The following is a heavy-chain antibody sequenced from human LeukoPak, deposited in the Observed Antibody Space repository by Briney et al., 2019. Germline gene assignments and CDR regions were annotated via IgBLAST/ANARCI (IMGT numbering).Heavy chain of an antibody. D-gene: IGHD5/OR15-5a*01. CDR2: ISGSGGST. Sequence: SGGSLRLSCAASGFAFSTYAMTWVRQAPGKGLEWMSDISGSGGSTNYADSVKGRFTISRDNSKNTLYLQMNSLRAEDTAAYYCAKHIVYTSAFNMGGQGTMVTVSS. CDR1: GFAFSTYA. CDR3: AKHIVYTSAFNM. V-gene: IGHV3-23*01. J-gene: IGHJ3*02.